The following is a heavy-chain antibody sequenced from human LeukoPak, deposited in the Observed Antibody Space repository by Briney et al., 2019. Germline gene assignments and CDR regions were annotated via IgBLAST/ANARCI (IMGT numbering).Heavy chain of an antibody. CDR2: IIPIFGTA. D-gene: IGHD6-19*01. Sequence: SVKVSCKASGGTFGSYAISWVRQAPGQGLEWMGGIIPIFGTANYAQKFQGRVTITADESTSTAYMELSSLGSEDTAVYYCARDREIAVAGTSCFDYWGQGTLVTVSS. J-gene: IGHJ4*02. CDR1: GGTFGSYA. CDR3: ARDREIAVAGTSCFDY. V-gene: IGHV1-69*13.